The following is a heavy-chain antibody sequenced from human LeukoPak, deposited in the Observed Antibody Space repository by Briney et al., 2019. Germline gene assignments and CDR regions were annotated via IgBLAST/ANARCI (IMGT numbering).Heavy chain of an antibody. V-gene: IGHV4-34*01. Sequence: SETLSLTCTVSGGSISGYYWSWIRQPPGKGLEWIGEINHSGSTNYNPSLKSRVTISVDTSKNQFSLKLSSVTAADTAVYYCARSSGIAVAGSRKYFDYWGQGTLVTVSS. CDR1: GGSISGYY. D-gene: IGHD6-19*01. J-gene: IGHJ4*02. CDR3: ARSSGIAVAGSRKYFDY. CDR2: INHSGST.